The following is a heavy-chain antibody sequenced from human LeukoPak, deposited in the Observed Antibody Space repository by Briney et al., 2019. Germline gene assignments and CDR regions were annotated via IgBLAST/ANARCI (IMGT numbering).Heavy chain of an antibody. V-gene: IGHV3-30*04. Sequence: GGSLRLSCAASGFTFSSYAMDWVRQAPGKGLEWVAVISYDGSNKYYADSVKGRFTISRDNAKNTLSLQMNSLRAEDTGVYYSFRVFVGANTDFYYYMDVWGKGTTVTVSS. D-gene: IGHD1-26*01. CDR1: GFTFSSYA. J-gene: IGHJ6*03. CDR3: FRVFVGANTDFYYYMDV. CDR2: ISYDGSNK.